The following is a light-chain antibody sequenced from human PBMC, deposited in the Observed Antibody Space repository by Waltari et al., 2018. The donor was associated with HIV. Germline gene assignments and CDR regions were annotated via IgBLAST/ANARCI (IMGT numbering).Light chain of an antibody. Sequence: SYELTQPPSVSVSPGQTARITCSGDALPKKYAYWYQQKSGQAPVLVIYEDSKRPSGIPEGFSGSSSGTMATLTISGAQVEDEADYYGYSTDSSGNHRVFGGGTKLTVL. CDR2: EDS. V-gene: IGLV3-10*01. J-gene: IGLJ2*01. CDR3: YSTDSSGNHRV. CDR1: ALPKKY.